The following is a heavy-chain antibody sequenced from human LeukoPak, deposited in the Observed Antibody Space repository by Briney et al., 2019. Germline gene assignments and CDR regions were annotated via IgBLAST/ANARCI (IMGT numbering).Heavy chain of an antibody. CDR3: ARLYDGSGYYYKVGWFDP. Sequence: PSETLSLTCDVYGGSFSSYYWSWIRQPPGKGLEWIGYIYYSGSTNYNPSLKSRVTISVDTSKNQFSLKLSSVTAADTAVYYCARLYDGSGYYYKVGWFDPWGQGTLVTVSS. CDR2: IYYSGST. CDR1: GGSFSSYY. D-gene: IGHD3-22*01. V-gene: IGHV4-59*01. J-gene: IGHJ5*02.